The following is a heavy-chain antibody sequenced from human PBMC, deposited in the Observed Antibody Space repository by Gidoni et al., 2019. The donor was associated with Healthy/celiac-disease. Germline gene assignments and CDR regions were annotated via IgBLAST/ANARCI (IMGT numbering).Heavy chain of an antibody. CDR3: ASGDIWTGYDDYYYGMDV. J-gene: IGHJ6*02. V-gene: IGHV1-8*01. D-gene: IGHD3-9*01. CDR1: GYTFTSYD. CDR2: MNPNSGNT. Sequence: QVQLVQSGAEVKKPGASVTVSCKASGYTFTSYDINWVRQATGQGLEWMGWMNPNSGNTGDAQKCQGRVTMTRNTSISTAYMELSSLRSEDTAVYYCASGDIWTGYDDYYYGMDVWGQGTTVTVSS.